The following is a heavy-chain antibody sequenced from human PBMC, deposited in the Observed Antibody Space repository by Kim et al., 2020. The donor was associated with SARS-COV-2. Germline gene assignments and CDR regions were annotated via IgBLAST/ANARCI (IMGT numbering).Heavy chain of an antibody. CDR1: GYNFNAYW. D-gene: IGHD3-10*01. J-gene: IGHJ5*02. CDR2: IHPADSDT. Sequence: GESLKISCQTSGYNFNAYWIGWVRQVPGKGLEWMALIHPADSDTRYSPSFQGQVTMSTDKSISTAYLQWSSLKASDTAIYYCARLFSLYYDDSPSRRYYPTPPNWFDPCGQGTLVTVSS. CDR3: ARLFSLYYDDSPSRRYYPTPPNWFDP. V-gene: IGHV5-51*01.